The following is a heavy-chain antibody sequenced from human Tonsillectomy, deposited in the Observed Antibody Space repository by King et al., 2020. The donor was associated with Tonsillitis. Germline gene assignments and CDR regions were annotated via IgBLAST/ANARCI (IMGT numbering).Heavy chain of an antibody. D-gene: IGHD1-26*01. Sequence: VQLVESGGGLVQPGGSLRLSCAASGFTFSSYEMNWVRQAPGKGLEWVSYMSSSGSAIYYADSVKGRFTVSRANAKNSLYLQMNSLRAEDTAVYYCARDEVGATGYFDYWGQGTLVTVSS. V-gene: IGHV3-48*03. J-gene: IGHJ4*02. CDR1: GFTFSSYE. CDR3: ARDEVGATGYFDY. CDR2: MSSSGSAI.